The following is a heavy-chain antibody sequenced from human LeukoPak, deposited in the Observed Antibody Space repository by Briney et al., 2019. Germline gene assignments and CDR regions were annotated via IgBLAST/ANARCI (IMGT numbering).Heavy chain of an antibody. CDR1: GGSISSYY. CDR2: IYTSGST. J-gene: IGHJ4*02. CDR3: ARRYNWNYFDY. D-gene: IGHD1-20*01. V-gene: IGHV4-4*09. Sequence: TSETLSLTGTVSGGSISSYYWSWIRQPPGKGLEWIGYIYTSGSTNYNPSLKSRVTISVDTSKNQFSLKLSSVTAADTAVYYCARRYNWNYFDYWGQGTLVTVSS.